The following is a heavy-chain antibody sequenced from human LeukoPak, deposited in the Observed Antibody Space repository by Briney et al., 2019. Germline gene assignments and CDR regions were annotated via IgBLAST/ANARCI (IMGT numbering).Heavy chain of an antibody. D-gene: IGHD5-18*01. CDR1: GFTFDDYA. V-gene: IGHV3-9*03. J-gene: IGHJ3*02. CDR3: AKADTAMVTDAFDI. Sequence: GGSLRLSCAASGFTFDDYAMHWVRQAPGKGLEWVSGISWNSGSIGYADSVKGRFTISRDNAKNSLYLQMNSLRAEDMALYYCAKADTAMVTDAFDIWGQGTMVTVSS. CDR2: ISWNSGSI.